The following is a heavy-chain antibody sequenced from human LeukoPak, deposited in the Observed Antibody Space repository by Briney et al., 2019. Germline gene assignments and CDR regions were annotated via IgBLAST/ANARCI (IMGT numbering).Heavy chain of an antibody. CDR3: AKGSAAGRPYYFDY. Sequence: GGSLRLSCAASGFIFSNYAMSWVRQAPGKGWEWVSAIDSTGAYTWYADSVKGRFTISKDSSKTILYLQMNSLRAEDAAVYFCAKGSAAGRPYYFDYWGQGTLVTVSS. CDR2: IDSTGAYT. D-gene: IGHD6-25*01. J-gene: IGHJ4*02. CDR1: GFIFSNYA. V-gene: IGHV3-23*01.